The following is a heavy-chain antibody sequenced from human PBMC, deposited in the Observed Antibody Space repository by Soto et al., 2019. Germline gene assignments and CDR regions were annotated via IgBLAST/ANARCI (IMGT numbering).Heavy chain of an antibody. CDR2: ISSSSSYI. V-gene: IGHV3-21*01. Sequence: GGSLRLSCAASGFTFSSYSMNWVRQAPGKGLEWVSSISSSSSYIYYADSVKGRFTISRDNAKNSLYLQMNSLRAEDTAVYYCARDRGIAAAGDDYWGQGTLVASPQ. J-gene: IGHJ4*02. CDR3: ARDRGIAAAGDDY. D-gene: IGHD6-13*01. CDR1: GFTFSSYS.